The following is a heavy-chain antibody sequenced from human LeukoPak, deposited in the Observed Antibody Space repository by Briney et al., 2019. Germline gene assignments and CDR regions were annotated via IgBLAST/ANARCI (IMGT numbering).Heavy chain of an antibody. CDR3: ARRHDYGDYGDAFDI. J-gene: IGHJ3*02. CDR2: INAGNGNT. CDR1: GYTFTSYG. D-gene: IGHD4-17*01. V-gene: IGHV1-18*01. Sequence: GASVKVSCKASGYTFTSYGISWVRQAPGQGLEWMGWINAGNGNTKYSQKLQGRVTITRDTSASTAYMELSSLRSEDTAVYYCARRHDYGDYGDAFDIWGQGTMVTVSS.